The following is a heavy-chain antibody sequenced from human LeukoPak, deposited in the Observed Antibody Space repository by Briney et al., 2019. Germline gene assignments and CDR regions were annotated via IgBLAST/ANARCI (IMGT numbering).Heavy chain of an antibody. CDR2: INPSGGST. CDR3: ATDSSSWYLNWFDP. Sequence: ASVKVSCKASGYTFTSYYMHWLRQAPGQGLEWMGIINPSGGSTSYAQKFQGRVTMTEDTSTDTAYMELSSLRSEDTAVYYCATDSSSWYLNWFDPWGQGTLVTVSS. V-gene: IGHV1-46*01. D-gene: IGHD6-13*01. CDR1: GYTFTSYY. J-gene: IGHJ5*02.